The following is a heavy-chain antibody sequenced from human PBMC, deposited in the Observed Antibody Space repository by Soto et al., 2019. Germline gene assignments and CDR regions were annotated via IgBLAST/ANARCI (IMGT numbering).Heavy chain of an antibody. CDR2: IKSKADGETK. CDR1: GFTFSHAW. Sequence: SLRLSCAASGFTFSHAWMSWVRQAPGKGLEWVGRIKSKADGETKDYGAPVRGRFTISRDDAKDTLYLQMNSLRIEDTAVYYCCVVKRLDQYSTSGYWFDPWGPGTLVTVSS. D-gene: IGHD2-15*01. J-gene: IGHJ5*02. CDR3: CVVKRLDQYSTSGYWFDP. V-gene: IGHV3-15*01.